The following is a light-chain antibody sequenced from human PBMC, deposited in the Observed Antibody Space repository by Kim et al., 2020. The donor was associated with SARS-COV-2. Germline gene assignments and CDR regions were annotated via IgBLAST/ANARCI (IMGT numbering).Light chain of an antibody. V-gene: IGKV3-15*01. Sequence: EIVMTQSPATLSVSPGESATLSCRASQHIGSNLAWYQQRPGQAPRLLMYGASTRATGFPARFSGRGSGTEFTLTISSLQSEDFAVYFFQQYNNWRYTFGQGTKLE. J-gene: IGKJ2*01. CDR1: QHIGSN. CDR3: QQYNNWRYT. CDR2: GAS.